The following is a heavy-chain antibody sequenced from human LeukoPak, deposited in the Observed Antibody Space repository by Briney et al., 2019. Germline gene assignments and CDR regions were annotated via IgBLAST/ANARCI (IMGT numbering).Heavy chain of an antibody. CDR3: ARDKGASYSSSPIDP. CDR1: GGSISSSNW. V-gene: IGHV4-4*02. D-gene: IGHD6-6*01. Sequence: SETLSLTCAVSGGSISSSNWWSWVRQPPGKGLEWIGEIYHSGSTNYNPSLKSRVTISVDKSKNQFSLKLSSVTAADTAVYYCARDKGASYSSSPIDPWGQGTLVTVSS. CDR2: IYHSGST. J-gene: IGHJ5*02.